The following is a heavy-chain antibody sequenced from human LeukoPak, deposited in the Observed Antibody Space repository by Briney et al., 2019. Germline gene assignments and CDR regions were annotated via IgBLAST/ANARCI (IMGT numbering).Heavy chain of an antibody. CDR2: MNTDGSTI. CDR3: TRAGSFRHDY. J-gene: IGHJ4*02. V-gene: IGHV3-74*01. CDR1: GFIFSNYW. Sequence: GGSLRLSCTASGFIFSNYWMHWVRQAPGKGLVWVSRMNTDGSTIDYADSVKGRFTTSRDNAKNTLYLQMNNLRAEDTAVYYCTRAGSFRHDYWGQGTLVTVSS.